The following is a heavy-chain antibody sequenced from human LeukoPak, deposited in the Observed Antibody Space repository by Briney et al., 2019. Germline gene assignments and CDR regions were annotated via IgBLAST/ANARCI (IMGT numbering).Heavy chain of an antibody. Sequence: TGGSLRLSCAASGFTFSSYGMSWVRQAPGKGLEWVSSISSSSSYIYYADSVKGRFTISRDNSKNTLYLQMNSLRAEDTAVYYCARDAGYQPYYYMDVWGKGTTVTVSS. J-gene: IGHJ6*03. CDR3: ARDAGYQPYYYMDV. CDR1: GFTFSSYG. CDR2: ISSSSSYI. V-gene: IGHV3-21*01. D-gene: IGHD2-2*01.